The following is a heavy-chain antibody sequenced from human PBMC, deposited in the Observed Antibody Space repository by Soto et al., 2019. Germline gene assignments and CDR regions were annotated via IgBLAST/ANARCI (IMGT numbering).Heavy chain of an antibody. J-gene: IGHJ4*02. CDR2: ISGSGGST. Sequence: GGSLRLSCAASGFTFSSYAMSWVRQAPGKGLEWVSAISGSGGSTYYADSVKGRFTISRDNSKNTLYLQMNSLRAEDTAVYYCVKDNSAGISSLFDYWGQGTLVTVSS. D-gene: IGHD6-19*01. V-gene: IGHV3-23*01. CDR3: VKDNSAGISSLFDY. CDR1: GFTFSSYA.